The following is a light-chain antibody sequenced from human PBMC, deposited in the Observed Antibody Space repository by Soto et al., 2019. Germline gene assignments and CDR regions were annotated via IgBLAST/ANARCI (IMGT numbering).Light chain of an antibody. CDR2: GAS. Sequence: ETVMTQSPATLSVSPGERATLSCRAIQSLSSNLAWYQQKVGQPPRLLIYGASSRATGIPVRFSGSGSGTEFTLTISSLQSEDFAVYYCQQYNNWPLTFGQGTRLEIK. CDR3: QQYNNWPLT. CDR1: QSLSSN. J-gene: IGKJ5*01. V-gene: IGKV3-15*01.